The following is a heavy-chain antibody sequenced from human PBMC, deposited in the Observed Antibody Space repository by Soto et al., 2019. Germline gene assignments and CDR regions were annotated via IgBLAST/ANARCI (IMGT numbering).Heavy chain of an antibody. CDR1: GGSLSGYY. V-gene: IGHV4-34*02. Sequence: QVQLQQWGAGLLRPSETLSLTCAVYGGSLSGYYWSWIRQPPGKGLEWIGEINRRGSTNYKPSLKSRVTVSVDTSTNQFSLKLKSVTAADTAVYYCVRAPPWAFDIWGQGTLVIVSS. CDR2: INRRGST. CDR3: VRAPPWAFDI. J-gene: IGHJ3*02.